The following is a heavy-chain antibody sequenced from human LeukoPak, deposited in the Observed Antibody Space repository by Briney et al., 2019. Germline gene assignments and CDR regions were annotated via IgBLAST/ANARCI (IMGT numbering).Heavy chain of an antibody. CDR2: INAGNGNT. J-gene: IGHJ4*02. CDR3: ARAPRNGFGELPTDY. D-gene: IGHD3-10*01. Sequence: ASVKVSCKASGYTFTSYAMHWVRQAPGQRLEWMGWINAGNGNTKYSQKVQGRVTITRDTSASTAYMELSSLRSEDTAVYYCARAPRNGFGELPTDYWGQGTLVTVSS. V-gene: IGHV1-3*01. CDR1: GYTFTSYA.